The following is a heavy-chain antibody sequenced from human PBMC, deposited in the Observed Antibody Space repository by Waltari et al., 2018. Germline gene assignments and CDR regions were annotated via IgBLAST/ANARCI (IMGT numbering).Heavy chain of an antibody. CDR3: AKDISAIAVGNYFDY. Sequence: EVQLVESGGGLVQPGRSLRLSCAASGFTFDDYAMHWVRQAPGKGLEWVSGISWNSGSIGYADSVKGRFTISRDNAKNSLYLQMNSLRAEDMALYYCAKDISAIAVGNYFDYWGQGTLVTVSS. CDR2: ISWNSGSI. D-gene: IGHD6-19*01. V-gene: IGHV3-9*03. CDR1: GFTFDDYA. J-gene: IGHJ4*02.